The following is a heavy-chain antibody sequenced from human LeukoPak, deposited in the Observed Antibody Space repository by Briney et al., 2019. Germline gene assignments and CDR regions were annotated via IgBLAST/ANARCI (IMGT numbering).Heavy chain of an antibody. D-gene: IGHD4-23*01. Sequence: GGSLRLSCAASGFTFSSYSMNWVRQAPGKGLEWVSSISSSSSYIYYADSVKGRFTISRDNAKNSLYLQMNSLRAEDTAVYYCARVGVCGNSDRFDYWGQGTVVTVSS. CDR2: ISSSSSYI. CDR1: GFTFSSYS. J-gene: IGHJ4*02. V-gene: IGHV3-21*01. CDR3: ARVGVCGNSDRFDY.